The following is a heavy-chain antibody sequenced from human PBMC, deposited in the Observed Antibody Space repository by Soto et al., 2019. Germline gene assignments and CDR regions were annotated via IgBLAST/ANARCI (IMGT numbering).Heavy chain of an antibody. D-gene: IGHD3-10*01. CDR1: GFTFSSYA. V-gene: IGHV3-23*01. Sequence: EVQLLESGGGLVHPGGSLRLSCAVSGFTFSSYAMNWVRQAPGKGLEWVSAISGSGSSTYYADSVKGRFTISRDNSKNTLYLQMDSLRAEDTAIYYCGRDPGFGALDYWGQGTLVTVSA. J-gene: IGHJ4*02. CDR2: ISGSGSST. CDR3: GRDPGFGALDY.